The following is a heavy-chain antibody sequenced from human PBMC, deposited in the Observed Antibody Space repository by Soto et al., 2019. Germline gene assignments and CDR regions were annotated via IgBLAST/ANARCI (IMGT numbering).Heavy chain of an antibody. V-gene: IGHV3-23*01. CDR3: ATGHNTSRSFEY. CDR2: PGATGRTT. Sequence: GGSLRLSCAASGFTFKIYAMTWVRQAPGKGLEWVSRPGATGRTTSSSDAVKARLTGSRDNSKNTLYLQMSNLRAEDTAVYYCATGHNTSRSFEYWGQGTLVTVSS. CDR1: GFTFKIYA. D-gene: IGHD1-20*01. J-gene: IGHJ4*02.